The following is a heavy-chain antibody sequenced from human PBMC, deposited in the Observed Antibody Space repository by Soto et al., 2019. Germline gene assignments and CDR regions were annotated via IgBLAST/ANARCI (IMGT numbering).Heavy chain of an antibody. V-gene: IGHV4-59*01. CDR3: ARLSFSSSGYFDY. CDR1: GGSISSYY. J-gene: IGHJ4*02. CDR2: IYHSGTT. Sequence: QVQLQESGPGLVKPSETLSLTCTVSGGSISSYYWSWIRQPPGKGLEWIGYIYHSGTTNYNPSLKSRVTISADTSKNQFSLRLSSVTAADTAVYYCARLSFSSSGYFDYWGQGTLVTVSS. D-gene: IGHD6-6*01.